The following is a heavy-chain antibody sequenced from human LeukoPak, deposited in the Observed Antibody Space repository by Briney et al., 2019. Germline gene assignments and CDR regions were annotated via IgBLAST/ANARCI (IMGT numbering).Heavy chain of an antibody. CDR3: ARGREDYYDSSGFDY. CDR2: IYTSAST. J-gene: IGHJ4*02. V-gene: IGHV4-61*02. CDR1: GGSISSGSYY. D-gene: IGHD3-22*01. Sequence: PSETLSLTCTVSGGSISSGSYYWSWIRQPAGKGLEWIGRIYTSASTNYNPSLKSRVTISVDTSKNQFSLKLSSVTAADTAVYYCARGREDYYDSSGFDYWGQGTLVTVSS.